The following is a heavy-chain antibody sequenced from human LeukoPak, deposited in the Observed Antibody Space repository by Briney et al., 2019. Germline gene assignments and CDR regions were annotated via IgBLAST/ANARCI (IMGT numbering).Heavy chain of an antibody. J-gene: IGHJ4*02. V-gene: IGHV1-46*01. D-gene: IGHD1-1*01. CDR3: ARDSPLQPGPIFSRPTGNFDY. CDR2: INPSGGST. Sequence: ASVKVSCKASGYTFTSYYMHWVRQAPGQGLEWMGIINPSGGSTSYAQKFQGRVTMTRDTSTSTVYMELSSLRSEDTAVYYCARDSPLQPGPIFSRPTGNFDYWGQGTLVTVSS. CDR1: GYTFTSYY.